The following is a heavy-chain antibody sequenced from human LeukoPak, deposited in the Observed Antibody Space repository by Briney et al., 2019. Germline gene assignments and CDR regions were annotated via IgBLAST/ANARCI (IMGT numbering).Heavy chain of an antibody. Sequence: ASVKVSCKASGYTFTGYYMHWVRQAPGQGLEWMGLINPNSGGTNYAQKFQGRVTMTRDTSISTAYMELSRLRSDDTAVYYCARDRIAVAGTGYFDYWGQGTLVTVSS. CDR2: INPNSGGT. CDR1: GYTFTGYY. J-gene: IGHJ4*02. CDR3: ARDRIAVAGTGYFDY. D-gene: IGHD6-19*01. V-gene: IGHV1-2*02.